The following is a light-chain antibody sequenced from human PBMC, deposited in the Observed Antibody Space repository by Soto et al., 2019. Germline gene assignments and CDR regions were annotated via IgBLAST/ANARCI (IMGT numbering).Light chain of an antibody. CDR3: QQYNNWPRT. Sequence: EIVMTQSPATLSLSPGERATLSCRASQSVGKYLVWYQQKPGQAPRLLIYDASTRATGIPVRFSGSGSGTEFTLTISSLQSEDFAVYYCQQYNNWPRTFGRGTKVEI. CDR2: DAS. J-gene: IGKJ1*01. V-gene: IGKV3-15*01. CDR1: QSVGKY.